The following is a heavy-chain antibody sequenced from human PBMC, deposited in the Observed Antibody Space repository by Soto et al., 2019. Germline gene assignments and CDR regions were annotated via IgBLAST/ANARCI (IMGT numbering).Heavy chain of an antibody. CDR1: GFTFDDYA. Sequence: GGSLRLSCAASGFTFDDYAMHWVRQAPGKGLEWVSGISWNSGSIGYADSVKGRFTISRDNAKNSLYLQMNSLRAEDTALYYCAKDPGYDSSGYYRPEGAFDIWGQGTMVTVSS. J-gene: IGHJ3*02. D-gene: IGHD3-22*01. CDR2: ISWNSGSI. CDR3: AKDPGYDSSGYYRPEGAFDI. V-gene: IGHV3-9*01.